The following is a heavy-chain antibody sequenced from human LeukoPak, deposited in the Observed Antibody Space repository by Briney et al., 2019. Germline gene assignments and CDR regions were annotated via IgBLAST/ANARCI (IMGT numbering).Heavy chain of an antibody. CDR3: AGEGRGGIFGPWFAP. V-gene: IGHV4-30-2*02. CDR1: GGSISSGGYY. Sequence: SETLSLTCTVSGGSISSGGYYWSWIRQPPGKGLEWIGYIYHSGSTYYNPSLKSRVTISVDRSKNQFSLKLSSVTAADTAVYYCAGEGRGGIFGPWFAPWGQGTPVPVSS. CDR2: IYHSGST. J-gene: IGHJ5*02. D-gene: IGHD3-3*01.